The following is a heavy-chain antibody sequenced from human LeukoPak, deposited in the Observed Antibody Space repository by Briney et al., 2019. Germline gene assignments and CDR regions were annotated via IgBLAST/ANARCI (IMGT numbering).Heavy chain of an antibody. CDR2: ISGSGGST. J-gene: IGHJ6*02. Sequence: GGSLRLSCAASGFTFSSYAMSWVRQAPGKGLEWVSAISGSGGSTYYADSVKGRFTISRDNSKNTLYLQMNSLRAEDTAVYYCARDCSGRPPYYYYGMDVWGQGTTVTVSS. D-gene: IGHD2-15*01. V-gene: IGHV3-23*01. CDR3: ARDCSGRPPYYYYGMDV. CDR1: GFTFSSYA.